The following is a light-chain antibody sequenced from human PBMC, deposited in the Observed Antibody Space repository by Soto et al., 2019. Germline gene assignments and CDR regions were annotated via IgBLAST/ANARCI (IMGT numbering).Light chain of an antibody. CDR2: AAS. J-gene: IGKJ4*01. V-gene: IGKV3-20*01. CDR3: QQSYIAPLT. Sequence: EIVLTQSPGTLSLSPGERATLSCRASQTVTSNYLVWYQQKPGQAPRLLIYAASTRATGIPARFSGSGSGTDFTLTISSLQPEDFATYYCQQSYIAPLTFGGGTKVDI. CDR1: QTVTSNY.